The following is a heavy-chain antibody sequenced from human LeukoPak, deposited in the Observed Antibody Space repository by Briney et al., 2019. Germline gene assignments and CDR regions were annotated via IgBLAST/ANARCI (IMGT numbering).Heavy chain of an antibody. CDR3: AXXXXXXXCTDDCYTFDY. CDR1: GASISRYY. V-gene: IGHV4-59*08. J-gene: IGHJ4*02. Sequence: KSSETLSLTCTVSGASISRYYWSWIRQPPGKGLEWIGYIYYSGSTNYNPSLKNRVTISVDTSKNQVSLKLTSVTAADTAVYYCAXXXXXXXCTDDCYTFDYWGQGTLVTVSS. CDR2: IYYSGST. D-gene: IGHD2-21*02.